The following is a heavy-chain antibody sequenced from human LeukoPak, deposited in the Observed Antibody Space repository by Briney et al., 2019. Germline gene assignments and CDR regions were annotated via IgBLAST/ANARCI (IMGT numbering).Heavy chain of an antibody. J-gene: IGHJ3*01. CDR3: ARPNITSYYDSRGYDAFDV. CDR1: GYRFNAYW. CDR2: IYPDDSDT. Sequence: GESLKISCKGSGYRFNAYWIAWVRKMPGKGLEWMGIIYPDDSDTRYSPSFQGQVTISADKSVRTAYLQWSSLKASDTAMYYCARPNITSYYDSRGYDAFDVWGQGTMVTVSS. V-gene: IGHV5-51*01. D-gene: IGHD3-22*01.